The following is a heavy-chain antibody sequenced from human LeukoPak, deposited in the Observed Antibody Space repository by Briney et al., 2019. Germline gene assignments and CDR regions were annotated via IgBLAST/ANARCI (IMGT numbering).Heavy chain of an antibody. V-gene: IGHV3-30*02. J-gene: IGHJ4*02. CDR3: AKAQTHLADQESDY. CDR2: IRYDGSNK. CDR1: GFTFSSYG. Sequence: GGSLRLSCAASGFTFSSYGMHWVRQAPGKGLEWVAFIRYDGSNKYYADSVKGRFTISRDNSKNTLYLQMNSLRAEDTAVYYCAKAQTHLADQESDYWGQGTLVTVSS. D-gene: IGHD2-15*01.